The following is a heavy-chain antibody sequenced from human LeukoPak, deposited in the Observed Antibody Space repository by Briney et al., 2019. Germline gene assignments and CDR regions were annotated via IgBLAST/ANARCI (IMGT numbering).Heavy chain of an antibody. CDR3: AKDRSGWFDAFDI. Sequence: GRSLRLSCAASGFTFDDYAMHWVRQAPGKGLEWVSGISWNSGSIGYADSVKGRFTISRDNAKNSLYLQMNSLRAEDTALYYCAKDRSGWFDAFDIWGQGTMATVSS. CDR1: GFTFDDYA. J-gene: IGHJ3*02. CDR2: ISWNSGSI. V-gene: IGHV3-9*01. D-gene: IGHD6-19*01.